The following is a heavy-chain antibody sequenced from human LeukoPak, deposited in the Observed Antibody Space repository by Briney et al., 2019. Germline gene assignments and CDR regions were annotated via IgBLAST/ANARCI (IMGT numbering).Heavy chain of an antibody. CDR1: GYTFTSNY. D-gene: IGHD3-22*01. J-gene: IGHJ4*02. Sequence: ASVKVSCKAFGYTFTSNYMHWVRQAPGQGPEWMGVISPSGGSTTYAQKFQGRVTLTRDMSTSTDYLELSSLRSEDTAVYYCARVEGYDSSDYWGQGTLVTVSS. CDR2: ISPSGGST. CDR3: ARVEGYDSSDY. V-gene: IGHV1-46*01.